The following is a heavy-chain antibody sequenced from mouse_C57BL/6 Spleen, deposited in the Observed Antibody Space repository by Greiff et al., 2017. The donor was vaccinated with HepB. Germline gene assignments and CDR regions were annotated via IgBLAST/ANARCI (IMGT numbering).Heavy chain of an antibody. D-gene: IGHD1-1*01. V-gene: IGHV1-66*01. CDR3: ARAPDYYGSSYFDY. J-gene: IGHJ2*01. Sequence: VQLQQSGPELVKPGASVKISCKASGYSFTSYYIHWVKQRPGQGLEWIGWIYPGSGNTKYNEKFKGKATLTADTSSSTAYMQLSSPTSEDSAVYYCARAPDYYGSSYFDYWGQGTTLTVSS. CDR1: GYSFTSYY. CDR2: IYPGSGNT.